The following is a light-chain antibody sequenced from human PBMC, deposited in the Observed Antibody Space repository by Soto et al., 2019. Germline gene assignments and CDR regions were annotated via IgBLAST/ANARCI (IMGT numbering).Light chain of an antibody. CDR2: EGS. CDR1: ISDVGSYNL. J-gene: IGLJ3*02. CDR3: CSFARGSTLV. V-gene: IGLV2-23*01. Sequence: QSALTQPASVSGSPGQSITISCTGCISDVGSYNLVSWYQQRPGNAPKPMIYEGSKRPSGVSNRFFGSNSGNTASPTISGLQAQDEADHYCCSFARGSTLVFGGGPKFTVL.